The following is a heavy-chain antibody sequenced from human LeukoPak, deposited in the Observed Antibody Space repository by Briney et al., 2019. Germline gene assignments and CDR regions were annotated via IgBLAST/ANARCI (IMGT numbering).Heavy chain of an antibody. CDR1: GYTFISYG. CDR3: ARTPPAFECSSTTCPVLDY. Sequence: VASVKVSCKTSGYTFISYGISWVRQAPGQGLEWMGRISVYNGNRNYAQNLQGRLTMTTDTSTSTAYMELRSLRSDDTAVYYCARTPPAFECSSTTCPVLDYWAQGTLVTVSS. V-gene: IGHV1-18*01. CDR2: ISVYNGNR. J-gene: IGHJ4*02. D-gene: IGHD2-2*01.